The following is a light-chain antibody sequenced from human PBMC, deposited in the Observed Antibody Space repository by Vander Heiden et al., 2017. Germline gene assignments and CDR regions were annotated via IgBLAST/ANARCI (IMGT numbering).Light chain of an antibody. Sequence: DIVLTQSPGTLSLSPGERATLSCRASQSVSSSYLAWYQQKPGQAPRLLIYGASSRATGIPDRFSGSGSGTDFTLTISRLDPEDFAVYYCQQYGSSITFGQGTRLEIK. V-gene: IGKV3-20*01. CDR3: QQYGSSIT. J-gene: IGKJ5*01. CDR1: QSVSSSY. CDR2: GAS.